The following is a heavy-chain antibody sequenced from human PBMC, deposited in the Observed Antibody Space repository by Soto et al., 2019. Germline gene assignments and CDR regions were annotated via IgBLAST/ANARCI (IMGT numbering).Heavy chain of an antibody. J-gene: IGHJ6*02. CDR2: ISGRGGST. D-gene: IGHD2-2*01. Sequence: PWESXRLAWAAAVFTSISYSRSLVRQAPGKGLEWVSAISGRGGSTYYADSVNGRFTISRDNSKNTLYLQMNSLRAEEKAVHYCERKGIVVVPASYGIDVWGQGTTVTVSS. V-gene: IGHV3-23*01. CDR3: ERKGIVVVPASYGIDV. CDR1: VFTSISYS.